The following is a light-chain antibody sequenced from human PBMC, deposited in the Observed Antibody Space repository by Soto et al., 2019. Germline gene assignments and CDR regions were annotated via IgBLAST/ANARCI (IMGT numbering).Light chain of an antibody. Sequence: QSVLTQPASVSDSPGQSITISCTGTSSDVGGSNFVSWYQQHPGKPPKLIIYDVANRPSGVSYRFSASKSAFTASLTISGLQAEDEAHYYCSSYTTSYFYVFGPGTKVTVL. V-gene: IGLV2-14*03. J-gene: IGLJ1*01. CDR3: SSYTTSYFYV. CDR2: DVA. CDR1: SSDVGGSNF.